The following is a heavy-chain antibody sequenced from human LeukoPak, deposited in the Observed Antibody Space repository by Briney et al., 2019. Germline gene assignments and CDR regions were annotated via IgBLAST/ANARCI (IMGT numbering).Heavy chain of an antibody. Sequence: GGSLRLSCAASGFTFSSYSMNWVRQAPGKGLEWVSSISSSSSYIYYADSVKGRSTISRDNAKNSLYLQMNSLRAEDTAVYYCARDFKLTTVTTSFDYWGQGTLVTVSS. V-gene: IGHV3-21*01. CDR2: ISSSSSYI. D-gene: IGHD4-17*01. CDR3: ARDFKLTTVTTSFDY. CDR1: GFTFSSYS. J-gene: IGHJ4*02.